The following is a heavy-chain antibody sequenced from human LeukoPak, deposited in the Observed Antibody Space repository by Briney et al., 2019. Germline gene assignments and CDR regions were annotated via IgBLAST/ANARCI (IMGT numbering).Heavy chain of an antibody. CDR3: ARRYYDILTGYYPFDY. J-gene: IGHJ4*02. Sequence: SETLSLTCTVSGGSISSSSYYWGWIRQPPGTGLEWIGSIYYSGSTYYNPSLKSRVTISVDTSKNQFSLKLSSVTAADTAVYYCARRYYDILTGYYPFDYWGQGTLVTVSS. V-gene: IGHV4-39*01. CDR2: IYYSGST. D-gene: IGHD3-9*01. CDR1: GGSISSSSYY.